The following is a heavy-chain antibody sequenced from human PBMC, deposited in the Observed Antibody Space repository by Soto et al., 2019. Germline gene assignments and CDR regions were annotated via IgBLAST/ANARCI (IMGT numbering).Heavy chain of an antibody. D-gene: IGHD2-21*02. V-gene: IGHV4-59*01. CDR3: ARDLWGYCGADCYPLDV. CDR2: MYNTGST. J-gene: IGHJ6*02. Sequence: SETLTLTCTVSGGSISSYYWSWIRQPPGKGLEWIGYMYNTGSTIYNPSLKSRVTISVDTSKNQFSLKLNSVTAADTAVYYCARDLWGYCGADCYPLDVWGQGTTVTVSS. CDR1: GGSISSYY.